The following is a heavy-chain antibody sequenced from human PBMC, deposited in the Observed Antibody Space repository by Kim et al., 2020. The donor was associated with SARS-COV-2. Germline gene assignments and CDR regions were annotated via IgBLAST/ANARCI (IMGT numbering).Heavy chain of an antibody. J-gene: IGHJ6*02. CDR1: GGTFSSYA. CDR2: IIPIFGTA. V-gene: IGHV1-69*13. CDR3: ARGFSIVGATYYYYGMDV. D-gene: IGHD1-26*01. Sequence: SVKVSCKASGGTFSSYAISWVRQAPGQGLEWMGGIIPIFGTANYAQKFQGRVTITADESTSTAYMELSSLRSEDTAVYYCARGFSIVGATYYYYGMDVWGQGTTVTVSS.